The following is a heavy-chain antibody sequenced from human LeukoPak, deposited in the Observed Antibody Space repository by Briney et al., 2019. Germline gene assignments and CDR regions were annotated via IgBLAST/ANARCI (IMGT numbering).Heavy chain of an antibody. J-gene: IGHJ4*02. CDR1: GYSISSGYY. V-gene: IGHV4-38-2*02. CDR3: ARDHVAGGFDY. Sequence: SETLSLTCTVSGYSISSGYYWGWIRQPPGKGLEWIGSIYHSGSTYYNPSLKSRVTISVDTSKNQFSLKLSSVTAADTAVYYCARDHVAGGFDYWGQGTLVTVSS. D-gene: IGHD6-19*01. CDR2: IYHSGST.